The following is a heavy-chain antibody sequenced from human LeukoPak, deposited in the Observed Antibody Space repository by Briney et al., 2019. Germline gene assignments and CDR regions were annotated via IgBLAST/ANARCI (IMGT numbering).Heavy chain of an antibody. CDR3: ARGPNTYYHDSSGYNDAFDI. V-gene: IGHV4-61*08. CDR1: GGSISSGGYY. CDR2: IYYSGST. Sequence: SETLSLTCTVSGGSISSGGYYWSWIRQHPGKGLEWIGYIYYSGSTNYNPSLKSRVTISVDTSKNQFSLKLSSVTAADTAVYYCARGPNTYYHDSSGYNDAFDIWGQGTMVTVSS. D-gene: IGHD3-22*01. J-gene: IGHJ3*02.